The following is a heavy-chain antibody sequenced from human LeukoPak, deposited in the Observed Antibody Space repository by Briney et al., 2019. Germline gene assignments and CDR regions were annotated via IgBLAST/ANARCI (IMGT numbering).Heavy chain of an antibody. D-gene: IGHD1-26*01. J-gene: IGHJ3*02. Sequence: SETLSLTCTVSGGSISNYYWSWIRQPPGKGLKWIAYIYYSGSTNYNPSLKSRVTISVDTSKNQFSLKLSSVTAADTAVYYCARDRRWELLHAFDIWGQGTMVTVSS. CDR3: ARDRRWELLHAFDI. CDR1: GGSISNYY. CDR2: IYYSGST. V-gene: IGHV4-59*01.